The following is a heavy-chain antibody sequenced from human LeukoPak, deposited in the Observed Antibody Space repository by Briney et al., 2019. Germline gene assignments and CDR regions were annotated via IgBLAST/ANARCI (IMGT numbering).Heavy chain of an antibody. CDR2: INPNSGNT. Sequence: ASVKVSCKASGYTFTGYYVHWVRQAPGQGLEWMGWINPNSGNTGYAQKFQGRVTMTRNTSISTAYMELSSLRSEDTAVYYCAKDSLVWGSYYYGMDVWGQGTTVTVSS. J-gene: IGHJ6*02. CDR1: GYTFTGYY. V-gene: IGHV1-8*02. CDR3: AKDSLVWGSYYYGMDV. D-gene: IGHD3-16*01.